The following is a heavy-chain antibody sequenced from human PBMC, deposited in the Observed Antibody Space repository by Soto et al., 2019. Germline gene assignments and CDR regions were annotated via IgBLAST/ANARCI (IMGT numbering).Heavy chain of an antibody. CDR2: ISAYNGNT. D-gene: IGHD6-13*01. CDR3: ARFIAAAVDFDY. CDR1: GYTFTSYG. Sequence: QVQLVQSGAEVKKPGASVKVSCKASGYTFTSYGISWVRQAPGQGLEWMGWISAYNGNTNYAQKLQGRVTMTTDTATSTAYRELKRLRYDDTAVYYCARFIAAAVDFDYWGQGTLVTVSS. V-gene: IGHV1-18*01. J-gene: IGHJ4*02.